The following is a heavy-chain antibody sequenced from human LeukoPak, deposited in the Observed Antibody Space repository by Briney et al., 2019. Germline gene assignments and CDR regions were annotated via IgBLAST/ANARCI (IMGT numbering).Heavy chain of an antibody. CDR2: IHPNSGGA. J-gene: IGHJ3*02. D-gene: IGHD1-14*01. CDR1: GYTFTGYY. Sequence: GASVKVSCKASGYTFTGYYMHWVRQAPGQGLEWMGWIHPNSGGANYAQKFQGRVTMTRDTSISAAYMELSSLKSDDTAVYYRAGLSGQGDAFDIWGQGTMVTVSS. CDR3: AGLSGQGDAFDI. V-gene: IGHV1-2*02.